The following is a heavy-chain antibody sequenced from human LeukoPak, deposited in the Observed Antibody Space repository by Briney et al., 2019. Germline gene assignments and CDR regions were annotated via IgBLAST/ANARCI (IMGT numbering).Heavy chain of an antibody. CDR3: AKDFSGWLPYGMDV. Sequence: QAGGSLRLSCAASGFTFDDYAMHWARQAPGKGLEWVSGISWNSGSIGYADSVKGRFTISRDNAKNSLYLQMNSLRAEDTALYYCAKDFSGWLPYGMDVWGQGTTVTVSS. D-gene: IGHD6-19*01. J-gene: IGHJ6*02. CDR2: ISWNSGSI. CDR1: GFTFDDYA. V-gene: IGHV3-9*01.